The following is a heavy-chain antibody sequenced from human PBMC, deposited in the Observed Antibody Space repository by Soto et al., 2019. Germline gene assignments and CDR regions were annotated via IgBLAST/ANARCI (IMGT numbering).Heavy chain of an antibody. CDR3: ARLIAAAGYNWFDP. CDR1: GDSVSSNSAA. J-gene: IGHJ5*02. CDR2: TYYRSKWYN. Sequence: SQTLSLTCAISGDSVSSNSAAWNWIRQSPSRGLEWLGRTYYRSKWYNDYAVSVKSRITINRDTSKNQFSLQLNSVTPEDTAVYYCARLIAAAGYNWFDPWGQGTMVTVSA. D-gene: IGHD6-13*01. V-gene: IGHV6-1*01.